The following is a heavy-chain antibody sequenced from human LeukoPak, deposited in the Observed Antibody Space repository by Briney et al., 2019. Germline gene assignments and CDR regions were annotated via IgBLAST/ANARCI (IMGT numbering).Heavy chain of an antibody. J-gene: IGHJ4*02. Sequence: SETLSLTCTVSGGSISSGGYYWSWIRQHPGKGLEWIGYIYYSGSTYYNPSLKSRVTISVDTSKNQFSLKLSSVTAADTAVYYCARTTTVTTFFDYWGQGTLVTVSS. D-gene: IGHD4-17*01. CDR2: IYYSGST. CDR3: ARTTTVTTFFDY. V-gene: IGHV4-31*03. CDR1: GGSISSGGYY.